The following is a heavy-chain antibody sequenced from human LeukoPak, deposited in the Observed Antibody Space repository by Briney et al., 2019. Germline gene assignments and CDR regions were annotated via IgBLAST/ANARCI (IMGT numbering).Heavy chain of an antibody. V-gene: IGHV3-11*04. CDR3: ARTNPTTHPIIAVSPKTFDY. J-gene: IGHJ4*02. CDR1: GFTFSDYN. D-gene: IGHD2-2*01. CDR2: ISRSGSTK. Sequence: GGSLRLSCAASGFTFSDYNMRWIRQAPGKGLEWVSSISRSGSTKYYADSVKGRFTISRDNAKNSLFLQMNSLRAEDTAVYYCARTNPTTHPIIAVSPKTFDYWGQGTLVTVSS.